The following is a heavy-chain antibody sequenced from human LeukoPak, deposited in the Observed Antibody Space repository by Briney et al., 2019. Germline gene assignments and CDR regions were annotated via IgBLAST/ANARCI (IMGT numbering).Heavy chain of an antibody. D-gene: IGHD3-22*01. CDR1: GGSFSGYY. Sequence: PSETLSLTCAVYGGSFSGYYWNWIRQPPGKGLEWIGYIYYSGSTNYNPSLKSRVTISVDTSKNQFSLKLSSVTAADTAVYYCASFSDSSGYYWFDPWGQGTLVTVSS. V-gene: IGHV4-59*08. CDR3: ASFSDSSGYYWFDP. J-gene: IGHJ5*02. CDR2: IYYSGST.